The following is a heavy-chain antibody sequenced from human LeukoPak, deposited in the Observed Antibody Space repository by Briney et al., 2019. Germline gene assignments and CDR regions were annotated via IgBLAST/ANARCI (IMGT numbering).Heavy chain of an antibody. V-gene: IGHV4-59*01. CDR3: ARTFGYCSAGSCQHFDY. J-gene: IGHJ4*02. Sequence: SETLSLTCTVSGGSLSSDYWSWIRQPPGEGLEWIGNIYYSGSTNYNPSLKIRVTISVDTSKTQFSLKLSSVTAADTAVYYCARTFGYCSAGSCQHFDYWGQGTLVSVSS. CDR2: IYYSGST. CDR1: GGSLSSDY. D-gene: IGHD2-15*01.